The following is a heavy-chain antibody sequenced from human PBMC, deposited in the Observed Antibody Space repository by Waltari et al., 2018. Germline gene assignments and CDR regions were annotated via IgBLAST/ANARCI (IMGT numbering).Heavy chain of an antibody. Sequence: EVQLVQSGAEVKRPGESLQISCKGSGYSFTSYCIGWVRKMPGKVVEWMEIVDPGDSDTIYSPSFQGQGTISADKSIITAYLQWSRLKASDTAMYYWASSRGYVSNFDLWGRGTLVTVSS. J-gene: IGHJ2*01. CDR3: ASSRGYVSNFDL. V-gene: IGHV5-51*03. CDR1: GYSFTSYC. D-gene: IGHD5-18*01. CDR2: VDPGDSDT.